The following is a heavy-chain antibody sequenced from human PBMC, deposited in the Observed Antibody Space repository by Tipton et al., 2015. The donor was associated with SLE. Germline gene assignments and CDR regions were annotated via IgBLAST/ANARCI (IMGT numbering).Heavy chain of an antibody. J-gene: IGHJ4*02. D-gene: IGHD6-19*01. CDR3: ARWEWGTVAGTKGDY. V-gene: IGHV1-69*05. CDR2: IIPIFGTA. Sequence: QSGAEVKKPGSSVKVSCKASGGTFSSYAISWVRQAPGQGLEWMGGIIPIFGTANYAQKLQGRVTMTTDTSTSTAYMELRSLRSDDTAVYYCARWEWGTVAGTKGDYWGQGTLVTVSS. CDR1: GGTFSSYA.